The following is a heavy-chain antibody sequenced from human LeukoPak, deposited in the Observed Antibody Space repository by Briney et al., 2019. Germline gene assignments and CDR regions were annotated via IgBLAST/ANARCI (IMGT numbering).Heavy chain of an antibody. Sequence: ASVKVSCKASGYTFIGYFIHWVRQAPGQGLEWMGWLNPNSGGTNYAQEFQGRVTMTRDTSIRTVYMELSRLTSDDTAVYYCARFDGYNYLSVDYWGQGTLVTVFS. J-gene: IGHJ4*02. CDR1: GYTFIGYF. D-gene: IGHD5-24*01. CDR3: ARFDGYNYLSVDY. V-gene: IGHV1-2*02. CDR2: LNPNSGGT.